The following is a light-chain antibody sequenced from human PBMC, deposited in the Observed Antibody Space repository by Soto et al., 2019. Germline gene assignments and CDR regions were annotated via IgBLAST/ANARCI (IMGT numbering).Light chain of an antibody. J-gene: IGLJ2*01. Sequence: QLVLTQSPSASASLGASVKLTCTLSSGHSSYTITWHQQQSEKGPRYLMKVNSDGSQRKGDGIPDRFSGSSSGAERYLTISSLQSEDEADYYCQTWGTGIRVFGGGTKLTVL. V-gene: IGLV4-69*01. CDR3: QTWGTGIRV. CDR2: VNSDGSQ. CDR1: SGHSSYT.